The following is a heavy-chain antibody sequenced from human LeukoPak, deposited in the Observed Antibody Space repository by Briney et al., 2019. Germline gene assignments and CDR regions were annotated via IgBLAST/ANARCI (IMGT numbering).Heavy chain of an antibody. CDR1: GYSISAGYY. V-gene: IGHV4-38-2*02. CDR3: ARRRRTRPITHYGDYGHAKSPFFDY. D-gene: IGHD4-17*01. CDR2: FYHGGST. J-gene: IGHJ4*02. Sequence: KTSETLSLTCTVSGYSISAGYYWDWIRQPPGKGLEWIGTFYHGGSTYYNPSLKSRVTISVDTSKNQFSLNLTSVTAADTAVYYCARRRRTRPITHYGDYGHAKSPFFDYWGQGTLVTVSS.